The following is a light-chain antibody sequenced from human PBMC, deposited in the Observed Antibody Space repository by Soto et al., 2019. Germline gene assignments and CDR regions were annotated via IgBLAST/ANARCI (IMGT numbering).Light chain of an antibody. CDR3: SSYAGSNNFV. Sequence: SVLTQPPSASGSPGQSVTISCTGTSSDVGGYNYVSWYQQHPGKAPKLMIYEVSKRPSGVPDRFSGSKSGNTASLTVSGLQAEDEADYYCSSYAGSNNFVCGTGTKVTVL. CDR1: SSDVGGYNY. CDR2: EVS. J-gene: IGLJ1*01. V-gene: IGLV2-8*01.